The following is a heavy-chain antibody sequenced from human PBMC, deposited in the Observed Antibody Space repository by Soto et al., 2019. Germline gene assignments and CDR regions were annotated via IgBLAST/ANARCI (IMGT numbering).Heavy chain of an antibody. CDR1: GGTFSSYA. CDR2: IIPIFGTA. Sequence: QVQLVQSGAEVKKPGSSVKVSCKASGGTFSSYAISWVRQAPGQGLEWMGGIIPIFGTANYAQKFQGRVTITXXDXTXXAYMELSSLRSEDTAVYYCARVPPPIAAAGTMVDYWGQGTLVTVSS. J-gene: IGHJ4*02. D-gene: IGHD6-13*01. V-gene: IGHV1-69*05. CDR3: ARVPPPIAAAGTMVDY.